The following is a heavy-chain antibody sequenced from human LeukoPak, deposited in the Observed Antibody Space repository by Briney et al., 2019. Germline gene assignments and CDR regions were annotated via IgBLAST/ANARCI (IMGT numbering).Heavy chain of an antibody. Sequence: PSETLSLTCTVFGGSISRNYWSWIRQPAGKGLEWIGRIYSSGDTNYNPSLKSRVTMSIHTSEHQFSLKLTSVTAADTAVYYCAREASGTRRYYYYYMDLWGKGTTVNV. J-gene: IGHJ6*03. D-gene: IGHD6-13*01. CDR2: IYSSGDT. CDR3: AREASGTRRYYYYYMDL. CDR1: GGSISRNY. V-gene: IGHV4-4*07.